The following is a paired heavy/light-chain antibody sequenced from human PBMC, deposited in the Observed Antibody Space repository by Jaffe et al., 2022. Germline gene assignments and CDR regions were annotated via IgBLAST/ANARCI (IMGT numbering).Heavy chain of an antibody. Sequence: QVTLKESGPVLVKPTETLTLTCTVSGFSLSNARMGVSWIRQPPGKALEWLAHIFSNDEKSYSTSLKSRLTISKDTSKSQVVLTMTNMDPVDTATYYCARIGNQGHYDFWSGFDYYYYMDVWGKGTTVTVSS. CDR2: IFSNDEK. J-gene: IGHJ6*03. CDR1: GFSLSNARMG. CDR3: ARIGNQGHYDFWSGFDYYYYMDV. V-gene: IGHV2-26*01. D-gene: IGHD3-3*01.
Light chain of an antibody. CDR1: QGISSW. J-gene: IGKJ3*01. CDR3: QQANSFFVT. Sequence: DIQMTQSPSSVSASVGDRVTITCRASQGISSWLAWYQQKPGKAPKLLIYAASSLQSGVPSRFSGSGSGTDFTLTISSLQPEDFATYYCQQANSFFVTFGPGTKVDIK. CDR2: AAS. V-gene: IGKV1-12*01.